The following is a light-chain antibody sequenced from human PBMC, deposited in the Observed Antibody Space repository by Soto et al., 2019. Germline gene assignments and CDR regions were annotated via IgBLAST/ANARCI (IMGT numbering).Light chain of an antibody. CDR3: QQSHSSPLT. J-gene: IGKJ4*01. CDR2: DAS. Sequence: DIQMTQSPSSLSASVGDRVTITCQASQDISNYLNWYQQKPGKAPKLLIYDASNLETGVPSRFSGSGSGTDFTFTISSLQPEDIATYYCQQSHSSPLTFGGGTKVEFK. V-gene: IGKV1-33*01. CDR1: QDISNY.